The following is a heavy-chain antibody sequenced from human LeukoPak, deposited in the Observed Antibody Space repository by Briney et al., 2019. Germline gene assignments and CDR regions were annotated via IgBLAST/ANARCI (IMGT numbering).Heavy chain of an antibody. D-gene: IGHD3-22*01. CDR1: GSRFSDYW. Sequence: RGESLQISCQASGSRFSDYWVAWVRQVPGKGLEWMGFILPGDSDTRYSPSFRGQVTMSADKSITTAYLQWNSLKASDTAMYYCARQGAGISHYDETGLPRGAFDVWGRGTMVTVSS. CDR3: ARQGAGISHYDETGLPRGAFDV. V-gene: IGHV5-51*01. CDR2: ILPGDSDT. J-gene: IGHJ3*01.